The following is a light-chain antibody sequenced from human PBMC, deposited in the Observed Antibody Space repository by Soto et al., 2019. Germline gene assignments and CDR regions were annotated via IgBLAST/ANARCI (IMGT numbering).Light chain of an antibody. CDR1: ASSIAARYD. V-gene: IGLV1-40*01. CDR3: QSYDNSLSEWV. CDR2: GNN. Sequence: QSVLTQPPSVSGAPGQRVTISCTGTASSIAARYDVHWYQQIPGKAPKLLIYGNNNRPSGVPDRFSASKSGISASLAITGLQADDEADYYCQSYDNSLSEWVFGGGTKLTVL. J-gene: IGLJ3*02.